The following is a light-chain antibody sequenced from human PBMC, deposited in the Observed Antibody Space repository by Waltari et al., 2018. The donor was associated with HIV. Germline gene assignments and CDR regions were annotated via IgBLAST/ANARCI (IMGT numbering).Light chain of an antibody. Sequence: QSALTQPASVSGSPGQSITISCTGTNSYIGNYNLVSWYQQFPGKAPKLLIYDVNKRPSVVSNRCSGSKSGNTASLTIAGLQAEDEADYYCCSYAGTLVFGGGTRLTVL. V-gene: IGLV2-23*02. CDR3: CSYAGTLV. CDR2: DVN. J-gene: IGLJ3*02. CDR1: NSYIGNYNL.